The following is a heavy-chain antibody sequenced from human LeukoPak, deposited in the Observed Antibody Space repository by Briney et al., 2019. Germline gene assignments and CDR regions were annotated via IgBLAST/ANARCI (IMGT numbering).Heavy chain of an antibody. CDR1: GFTFSSYS. Sequence: GGSLRLSCAASGFTFSSYSMNWVRQAPGKGLEWVSSISSSSSYIYYADSVKGRFTISRDNAKNSLYLQMNSLRAEDTAVYYCARDNSPEWCSSTSCYLNWFDPWGQGTLVTVSS. D-gene: IGHD2-2*01. CDR3: ARDNSPEWCSSTSCYLNWFDP. J-gene: IGHJ5*02. CDR2: ISSSSSYI. V-gene: IGHV3-21*01.